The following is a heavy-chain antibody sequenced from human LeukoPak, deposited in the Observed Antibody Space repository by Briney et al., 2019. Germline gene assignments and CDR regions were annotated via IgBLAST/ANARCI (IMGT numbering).Heavy chain of an antibody. CDR1: GFTFASHA. J-gene: IGHJ4*02. CDR3: AKSEGSSSARRFDY. Sequence: PGASLRLSCAASGFTFASHAMSWVRQAPGKGLEWVSAISAGGENTDYADSVKGRFTISRDNSKNTLYLQVNSLRAEDTAAYYCAKSEGSSSARRFDYWGQGTPVTVSS. V-gene: IGHV3-23*01. CDR2: ISAGGENT. D-gene: IGHD6-19*01.